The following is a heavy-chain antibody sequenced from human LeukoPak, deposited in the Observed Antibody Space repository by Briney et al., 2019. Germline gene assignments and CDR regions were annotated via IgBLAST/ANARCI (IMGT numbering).Heavy chain of an antibody. CDR3: ARLQYSGTYYYFDY. CDR2: ISRTGNTM. V-gene: IGHV3-48*03. D-gene: IGHD1-26*01. J-gene: IGHJ4*02. Sequence: GRSLRLSCAASGFTFSSYEMNWVRQAPGKGLEWVSYISRTGNTMYYADSVKGRFTISRDNAKNSLYLQMNSLRAEDTAVYYCARLQYSGTYYYFDYWGQGTLVTVSS. CDR1: GFTFSSYE.